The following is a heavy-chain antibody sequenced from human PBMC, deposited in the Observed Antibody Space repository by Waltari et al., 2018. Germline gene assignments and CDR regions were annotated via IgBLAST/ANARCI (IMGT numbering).Heavy chain of an antibody. Sequence: QVQLVESGGGVVQPGRSLRLSCAASGFTFSRYAMHWVRKAPGKGLEWGAVISYDGSNKYYADSVKGRFTISRDNSKNTLYLQMNSLRAEDTAVYYCAREATARGIAAAGLDYWGQGTLVTVSS. V-gene: IGHV3-30-3*01. CDR3: AREATARGIAAAGLDY. D-gene: IGHD6-13*01. J-gene: IGHJ4*02. CDR1: GFTFSRYA. CDR2: ISYDGSNK.